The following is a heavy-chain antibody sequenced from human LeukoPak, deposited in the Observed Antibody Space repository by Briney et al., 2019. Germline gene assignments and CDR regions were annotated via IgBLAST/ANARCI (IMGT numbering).Heavy chain of an antibody. CDR1: GYTFTSYG. Sequence: APVKVSCKASGYTFTSYGISWVRQAPGQGLEWMGWISAYNGNTNYAQKLQGRVTMTTDTSTSTAYMELRSLRSDDTAVYYCAKYYYDSSGYYSFDYWGQGTLVTVSS. CDR2: ISAYNGNT. V-gene: IGHV1-18*01. CDR3: AKYYYDSSGYYSFDY. D-gene: IGHD3-22*01. J-gene: IGHJ4*02.